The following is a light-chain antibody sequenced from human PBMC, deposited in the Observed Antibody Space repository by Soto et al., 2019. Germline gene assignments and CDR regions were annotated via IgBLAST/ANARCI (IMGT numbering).Light chain of an antibody. Sequence: IVLTQSPGTLSLSPGERATLSCRASQSVSSSYLAWYQQKPGQAPSLLIYGASSRATSLPDRFSSSGSETDLTLSTSRLEPGDFAVYYCQQYGSSPYTLGEGTKLEIK. CDR1: QSVSSSY. J-gene: IGKJ2*01. CDR2: GAS. CDR3: QQYGSSPYT. V-gene: IGKV3-20*01.